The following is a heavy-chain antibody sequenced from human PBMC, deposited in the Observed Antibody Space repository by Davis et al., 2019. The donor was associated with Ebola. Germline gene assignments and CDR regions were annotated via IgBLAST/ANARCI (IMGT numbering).Heavy chain of an antibody. CDR2: INHSGST. CDR3: ARGGWASGMDV. Sequence: SQTLSLTCAVYGGSFSGYYWCWIRQPPGKALEWIGEINHSGSTNYNPSLKSRVTISVDTSKNQFSLQLNSVTPEDTAVYYCARGGWASGMDVWGQGTTVTVSS. CDR1: GGSFSGYY. D-gene: IGHD6-19*01. J-gene: IGHJ6*02. V-gene: IGHV4-34*01.